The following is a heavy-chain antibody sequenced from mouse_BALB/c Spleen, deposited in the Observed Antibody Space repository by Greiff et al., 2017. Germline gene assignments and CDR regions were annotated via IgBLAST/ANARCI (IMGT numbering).Heavy chain of an antibody. CDR1: GYSFTSYW. Sequence: EVQLQQSGTVLARPGASVKMSCKASGYSFTSYWMHWVKQRPGQGLEWIGAIYPGNSDTSYNQKFKGKAKLTAVTSASTAYMELSSLTNEDSAVYYWTREYGHYYAMDYWGQGTSVTVAS. J-gene: IGHJ4*01. CDR3: TREYGHYYAMDY. V-gene: IGHV1-5*01. CDR2: IYPGNSDT. D-gene: IGHD1-1*02.